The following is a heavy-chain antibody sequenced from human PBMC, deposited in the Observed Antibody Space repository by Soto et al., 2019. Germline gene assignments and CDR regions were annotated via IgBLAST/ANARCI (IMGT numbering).Heavy chain of an antibody. Sequence: SAKVSCKASGFTFTSSAVQWVRQARGQRLEWIGWIVVGSGNTNYAQKFQERVTITRDTSTSTAYMELSSLRSKDTAVYYCARDLPDLYCSGGSCYYYYYGMDVWGQGTTVTVSS. J-gene: IGHJ6*02. CDR1: GFTFTSSA. CDR3: ARDLPDLYCSGGSCYYYYYGMDV. V-gene: IGHV1-58*01. D-gene: IGHD2-15*01. CDR2: IVVGSGNT.